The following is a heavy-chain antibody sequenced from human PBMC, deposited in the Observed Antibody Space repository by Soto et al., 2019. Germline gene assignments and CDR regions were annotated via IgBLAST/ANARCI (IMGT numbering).Heavy chain of an antibody. CDR3: ARGSSNDRSFGFDN. J-gene: IGHJ4*02. CDR1: GGSMNSYY. V-gene: IGHV4-59*12. CDR2: IYSSGYT. D-gene: IGHD3-22*01. Sequence: QVQLQESGPGLVKPSETLSLTCNVSGGSMNSYYWNRIRQPPGKGLEWIGYIYSSGYTNYNPSLKTRVTMSVDTSKNQFSLNLSSASAADTAIYYCARGSSNDRSFGFDNWGQGTLVTVSS.